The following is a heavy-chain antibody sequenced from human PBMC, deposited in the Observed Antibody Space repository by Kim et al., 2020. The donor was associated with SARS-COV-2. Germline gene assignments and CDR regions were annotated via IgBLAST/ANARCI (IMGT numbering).Heavy chain of an antibody. CDR3: AKSSLTYYYWFDY. CDR2: ISGIGDNT. D-gene: IGHD3-16*01. Sequence: GGSLRLSCAASGFTFSNFAMTWVRQAPGKGLEWVSTISGIGDNTTYADSVKGRFTISRDNSKNTLYLQMNSLRAEDTAVYYCAKSSLTYYYWFDYWGQGT. CDR1: GFTFSNFA. V-gene: IGHV3-23*01. J-gene: IGHJ4*02.